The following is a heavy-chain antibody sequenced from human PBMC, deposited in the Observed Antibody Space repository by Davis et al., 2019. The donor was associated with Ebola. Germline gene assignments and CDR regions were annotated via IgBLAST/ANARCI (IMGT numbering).Heavy chain of an antibody. CDR1: GFTFNYYA. CDR2: IKQDGSEK. J-gene: IGHJ6*02. V-gene: IGHV3-7*01. D-gene: IGHD2-21*01. Sequence: GGSLRLSCAASGFTFNYYAMSWVRQAPGKGLEWVANIKQDGSEKYYVDSVKGRFTISRDNTKNTLYLQMNSLRAEDTAVYYCARSLKGASVSTYYGMDVWGQGTTVTVSS. CDR3: ARSLKGASVSTYYGMDV.